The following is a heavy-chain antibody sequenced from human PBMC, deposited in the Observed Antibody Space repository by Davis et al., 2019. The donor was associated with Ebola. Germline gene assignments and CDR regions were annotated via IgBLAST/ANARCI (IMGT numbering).Heavy chain of an antibody. J-gene: IGHJ4*02. CDR3: ARIRGSYGSGSYSLSD. CDR1: GYSTSSSYY. CDR2: IYTSGST. V-gene: IGHV4-4*07. Sequence: PSETLSLTCTVSGYSTSSSYYWSWIRQPAGKGLEWIGRIYTSGSTNYNPSLKSRVTMSVDTSKNQFSLKLSSVTAADTAVYYCARIRGSYGSGSYSLSDWGQGTLVTVSS. D-gene: IGHD3-10*01.